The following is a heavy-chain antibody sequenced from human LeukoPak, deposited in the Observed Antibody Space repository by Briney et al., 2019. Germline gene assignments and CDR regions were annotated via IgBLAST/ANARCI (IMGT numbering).Heavy chain of an antibody. Sequence: ASVKVTCKASGYSFTSYYMHWVRQAPGQGLEWMGIINPSDSSTSYAQKFQGRVTMTRDTSTSTVYMELSSLISEDTAVYYCARGGVAKLGPLDLWGQGTLVTVSS. CDR1: GYSFTSYY. CDR2: INPSDSST. V-gene: IGHV1-46*01. D-gene: IGHD7-27*01. CDR3: ARGGVAKLGPLDL. J-gene: IGHJ5*02.